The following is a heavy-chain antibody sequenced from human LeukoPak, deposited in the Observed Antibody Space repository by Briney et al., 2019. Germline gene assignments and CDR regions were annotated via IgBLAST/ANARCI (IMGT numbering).Heavy chain of an antibody. CDR1: GGSISSYY. CDR2: IYTSGST. J-gene: IGHJ6*03. D-gene: IGHD6-13*01. CDR3: ARGSSSWYPRYYYYMDV. V-gene: IGHV4-4*08. Sequence: PSETLSLTCTVSGGSISSYYWSWIRQPPAKGLEWIGRIYTSGSTNYNPSLKSRVTISVDTSKNQFSLKLSSVTAADTAVYYCARGSSSWYPRYYYYMDVWGKGTTVTVSS.